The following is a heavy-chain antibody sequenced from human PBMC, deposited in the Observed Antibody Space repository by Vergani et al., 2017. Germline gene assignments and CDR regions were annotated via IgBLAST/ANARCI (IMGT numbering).Heavy chain of an antibody. J-gene: IGHJ5*02. CDR3: AKDRGYSSSWYGWFDP. D-gene: IGHD6-13*01. CDR1: GFTFSSYA. V-gene: IGHV3-23*01. Sequence: EVQLLESGGGLVQPGGSLRLSCAASGFTFSSYAMSWVRQAPGKGLEWVSAISGSGGSTYYADSVKGWFTISRDNSKNTLYLQMNSLRAEDTAVYYCAKDRGYSSSWYGWFDPWGQGTLVTVSS. CDR2: ISGSGGST.